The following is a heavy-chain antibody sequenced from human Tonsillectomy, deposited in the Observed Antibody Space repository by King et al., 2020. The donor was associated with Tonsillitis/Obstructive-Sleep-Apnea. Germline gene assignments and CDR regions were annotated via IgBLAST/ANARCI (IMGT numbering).Heavy chain of an antibody. D-gene: IGHD3-10*01. CDR1: GYSFSSYW. CDR3: ASTGDLYGSGNYFSNSMDV. V-gene: IGHV5-10-1*03. Sequence: QLVQSGAEVKKPGESLRISCKGSGYSFSSYWINWVRQMPGKGLEWMGRIDPSDSYTNYSPSFQGHVTISADKSISTAYLQWSSLKASDTAIYYCASTGDLYGSGNYFSNSMDVWGQGTTVTVSS. CDR2: IDPSDSYT. J-gene: IGHJ6*02.